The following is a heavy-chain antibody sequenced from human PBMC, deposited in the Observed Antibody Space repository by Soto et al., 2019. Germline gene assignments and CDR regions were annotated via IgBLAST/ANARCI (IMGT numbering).Heavy chain of an antibody. Sequence: EVQLVESGGALVQPGGSLRLSYVASGFSFSTYNMNWVRQVPGKGLEWISFITSTSSNIYYADSVKGRFTISRDNAKNSLYLQMNSLRAEDTAVYHCARGEPASGYYYYYMDVWGNGTTVTVSS. CDR3: ARGEPASGYYYYYMDV. V-gene: IGHV3-48*01. D-gene: IGHD1-26*01. CDR2: ITSTSSNI. CDR1: GFSFSTYN. J-gene: IGHJ6*03.